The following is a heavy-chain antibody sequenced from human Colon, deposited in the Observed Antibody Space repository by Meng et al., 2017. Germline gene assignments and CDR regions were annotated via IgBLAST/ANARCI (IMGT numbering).Heavy chain of an antibody. CDR1: GFSFSDHY. D-gene: IGHD3-16*01. CDR3: SRDSMIGCGFDY. Sequence: GESLKISCAASGFSFSDHYMDWFRRAPGKGLEWVARITTRYAGYSTQYAASVKDSFTISRDESKNSMFLQMNSLKTEASALYYCSRDSMIGCGFDYWGQGTQVTVSS. J-gene: IGHJ4*02. CDR2: ITTRYAGYST. V-gene: IGHV3-72*01.